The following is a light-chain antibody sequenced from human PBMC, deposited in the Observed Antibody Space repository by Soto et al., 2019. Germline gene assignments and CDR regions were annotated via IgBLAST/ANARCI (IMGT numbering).Light chain of an antibody. CDR3: CSYAGTYTFYV. Sequence: QSVLTQPRSVSGSPGQSVTISCTGTSSDVGTYNYVSWYQQHPGKAPKLMIYDVGKRPSGVPDRFSGSKSGSTASLTISGLQAEDEADYFCCSYAGTYTFYVFGTGTKVTVL. CDR2: DVG. CDR1: SSDVGTYNY. J-gene: IGLJ1*01. V-gene: IGLV2-11*01.